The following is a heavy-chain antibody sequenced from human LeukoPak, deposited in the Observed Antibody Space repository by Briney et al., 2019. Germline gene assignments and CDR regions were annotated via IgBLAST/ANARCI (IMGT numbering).Heavy chain of an antibody. CDR1: GYTFTSYG. CDR3: AREDGVVPAAPTNWFDP. V-gene: IGHV1-18*01. Sequence: ASVKVSCKASGYTFTSYGISWVRQAPGQGLEWMGWFSAYNGNTNYAQKLQGRVTMTTDTSTSTAYMELSSLRSEDTAVYYCAREDGVVPAAPTNWFDPWGQGTLVTVSS. J-gene: IGHJ5*02. CDR2: FSAYNGNT. D-gene: IGHD2-2*01.